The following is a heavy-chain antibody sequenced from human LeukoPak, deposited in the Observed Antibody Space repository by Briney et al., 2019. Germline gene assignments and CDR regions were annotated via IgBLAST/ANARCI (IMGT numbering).Heavy chain of an antibody. V-gene: IGHV3-23*01. CDR1: GFTFSSYA. D-gene: IGHD2-15*01. Sequence: GGSLRLSCAASGFTFSSYAMSWVRQAPGKGLEWVSAISGSGDSTYYADSVKGRFTISRDNSKNTLYLQMNSLRAEDTAVYYCAPLGCGGSCYRFDYWGQGTLVTVSS. CDR3: APLGCGGSCYRFDY. J-gene: IGHJ4*02. CDR2: ISGSGDST.